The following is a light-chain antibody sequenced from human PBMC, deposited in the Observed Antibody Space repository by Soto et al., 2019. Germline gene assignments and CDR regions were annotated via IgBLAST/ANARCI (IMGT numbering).Light chain of an antibody. CDR3: QQYGSSPYA. V-gene: IGKV3-20*01. CDR2: DAS. Sequence: EIVLTQSPGTLSLSTGDRATLSCRASQSVSSSYLAWYQQKPGQAPSLLIDDASSKATGIPDRFSGSRSGTDFSLLISRLELEDFAVYFCQQYGSSPYAFGQGTKLEIK. J-gene: IGKJ2*01. CDR1: QSVSSSY.